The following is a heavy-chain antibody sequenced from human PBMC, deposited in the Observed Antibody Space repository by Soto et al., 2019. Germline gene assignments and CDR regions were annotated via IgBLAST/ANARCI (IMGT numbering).Heavy chain of an antibody. J-gene: IGHJ4*02. Sequence: SETLSLTCAVYGGSFSGCYWSWIRQPPGKGLEWIGEINHSGSTNYNPSLKSRVTISVDTSKNQFSLKLSSVTAADTAVYYCARGGDGYNTDFDYWGQGTLVTVSS. V-gene: IGHV4-34*01. D-gene: IGHD5-12*01. CDR3: ARGGDGYNTDFDY. CDR1: GGSFSGCY. CDR2: INHSGST.